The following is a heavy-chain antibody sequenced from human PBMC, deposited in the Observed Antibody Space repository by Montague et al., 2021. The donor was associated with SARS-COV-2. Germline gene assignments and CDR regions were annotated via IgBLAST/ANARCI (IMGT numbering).Heavy chain of an antibody. Sequence: SETLSLTCTVSGGSISSGTYYWGWVRQPPGKGLEWIGTINYSGKTYYNPSLKSRVTISVDTSKNQFSLKVTSVTAADTAFYYCARREQWQFNCFFDIWGRGTMVTVSS. CDR2: INYSGKT. J-gene: IGHJ2*01. D-gene: IGHD6-19*01. CDR3: ARREQWQFNCFFDI. V-gene: IGHV4-39*01. CDR1: GGSISSGTYY.